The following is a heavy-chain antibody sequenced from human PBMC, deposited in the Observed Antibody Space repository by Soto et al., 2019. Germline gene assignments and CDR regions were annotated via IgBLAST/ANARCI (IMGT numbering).Heavy chain of an antibody. D-gene: IGHD5-12*01. J-gene: IGHJ6*02. CDR2: ISGSGGST. CDR1: GFTFSSYA. V-gene: IGHV3-23*01. CDR3: AKELVVDIVARRLRDYYGMDV. Sequence: VQLLESGGGLVQPGGSLRLSCAASGFTFSSYAMSWVRQAPGKGLEWVSAISGSGGSTYYADSVKGGFTISRDNSKNTLYLQMNSLRAEDTAVYYCAKELVVDIVARRLRDYYGMDVWGQGTTVTVSS.